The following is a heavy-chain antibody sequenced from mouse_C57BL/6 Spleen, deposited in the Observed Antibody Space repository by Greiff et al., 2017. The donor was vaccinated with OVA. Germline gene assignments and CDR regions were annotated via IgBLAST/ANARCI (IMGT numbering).Heavy chain of an antibody. CDR1: GFSLTIYG. D-gene: IGHD1-1*01. J-gene: IGHJ2*01. V-gene: IGHV2-2*01. CDR2: IWSGGST. Sequence: VQLVESGPGLVQPSQSLSITCTVSGFSLTIYGVHWVRQSPGKGLEWLGVIWSGGSTDYNAAFISRLSISKDNSKSQVFFKMNSLQADDTAIYYCASSYDNYFDYWGQGTTLTVSS. CDR3: ASSYDNYFDY.